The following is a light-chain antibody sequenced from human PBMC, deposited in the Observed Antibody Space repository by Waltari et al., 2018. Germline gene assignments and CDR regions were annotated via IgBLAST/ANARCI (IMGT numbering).Light chain of an antibody. V-gene: IGKV4-1*01. CDR2: WAS. J-gene: IGKJ3*01. CDR1: RTVLYSSNNKNY. Sequence: DIVMNQSPDSLYVSLDDSANVNCKSSRTVLYSSNNKNYLAWYQHKPGQPPKLFIYWASTRESGVPDRFSGSGSGTDFTLTISSLQAEDVAVYYCQQYYNSPPKFGPGTKVDIK. CDR3: QQYYNSPPK.